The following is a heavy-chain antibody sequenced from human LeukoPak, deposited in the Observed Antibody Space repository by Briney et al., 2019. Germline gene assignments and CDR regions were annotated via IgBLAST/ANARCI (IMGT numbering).Heavy chain of an antibody. CDR3: ARVEEVRGGITSFDY. D-gene: IGHD3-10*01. J-gene: IGHJ4*02. CDR2: ISVYNGNT. V-gene: IGHV1-18*01. Sequence: ASVKVSCKASGYTFTSYAISWVRQAPGQGLEWMGWISVYNGNTNYAQKLQGRVTVTTDTSTSTAYMKLRSLTSDDTAVYYCARVEEVRGGITSFDYWGQGTLVTVSS. CDR1: GYTFTSYA.